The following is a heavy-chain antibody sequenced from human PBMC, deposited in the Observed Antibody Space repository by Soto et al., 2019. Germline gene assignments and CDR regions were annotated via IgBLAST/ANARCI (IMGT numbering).Heavy chain of an antibody. CDR1: GFTFSTYW. D-gene: IGHD3-22*01. V-gene: IGHV3-7*01. Sequence: GGSLRLSCSASGFTFSTYWMSWVRQAPGKGLEWVANIKQDGSEKYYVDSVRGRFTISRDTAKNSLYLQMNSLRAEDTAVYYCARAYYYDSSGFSPGGYWGQGTLVTVSS. CDR2: IKQDGSEK. CDR3: ARAYYYDSSGFSPGGY. J-gene: IGHJ4*02.